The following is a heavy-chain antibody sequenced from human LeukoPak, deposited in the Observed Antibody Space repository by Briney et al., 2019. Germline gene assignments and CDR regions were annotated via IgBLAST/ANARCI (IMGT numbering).Heavy chain of an antibody. D-gene: IGHD3-22*01. CDR3: AKVGDSSGYYNPYFDY. V-gene: IGHV3-9*01. J-gene: IGHJ4*02. Sequence: PGRSLRLPCAASGFTFDDYAMHWVRQAPGKGLEWVSGISWNSGSIGYADSVKGRFTISRDNAKNSLYLQMNSLRAEDTALYYCAKVGDSSGYYNPYFDYWGQGTLVTVSS. CDR2: ISWNSGSI. CDR1: GFTFDDYA.